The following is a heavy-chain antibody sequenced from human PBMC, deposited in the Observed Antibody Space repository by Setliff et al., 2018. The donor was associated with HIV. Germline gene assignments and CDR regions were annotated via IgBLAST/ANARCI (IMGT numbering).Heavy chain of an antibody. D-gene: IGHD3-10*01. V-gene: IGHV4-39*01. Sequence: SSETLSLTCTVSGGSTSTSGYYWGWIRQPPGKGREWIGSIYSSGSTYYNPSLKSRVTISVDTSKNQFSLKLKSVTAADTAVYYCATSAESGFGIHWGVFNIWGQGTRVTVSS. CDR2: IYSSGST. J-gene: IGHJ3*02. CDR1: GGSTSTSGYY. CDR3: ATSAESGFGIHWGVFNI.